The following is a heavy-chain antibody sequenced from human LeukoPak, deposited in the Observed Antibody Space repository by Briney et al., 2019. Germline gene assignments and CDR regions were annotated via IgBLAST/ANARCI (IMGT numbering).Heavy chain of an antibody. CDR1: GFTFSTYA. D-gene: IGHD4-17*01. CDR2: IRYDGSNE. V-gene: IGHV3-30*02. CDR3: ATDITTTVRAWYFDL. J-gene: IGHJ2*01. Sequence: PGGSLRLSCAASGFTFSTYAMHWVRQAPGKGLEWVAFIRYDGSNEYYADSVKGRFTISRDNSKNTLYLQMNSLRAEDTAVYYCATDITTTVRAWYFDLWGRGTLVTVSS.